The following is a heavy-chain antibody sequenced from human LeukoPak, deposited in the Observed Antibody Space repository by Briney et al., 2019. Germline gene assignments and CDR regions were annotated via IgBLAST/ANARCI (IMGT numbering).Heavy chain of an antibody. V-gene: IGHV3-21*01. J-gene: IGHJ3*02. Sequence: PGGSLRLSCAASGFTFNIYTMTWVRQAPGKGLEWVSSIGSSSRYIHYADSLKGRFTISRDNDNNSVYLQMNSLRAEDTAVYYCARDCSSSAFDIWGQGTMVTVSS. D-gene: IGHD2-15*01. CDR2: IGSSSRYI. CDR3: ARDCSSSAFDI. CDR1: GFTFNIYT.